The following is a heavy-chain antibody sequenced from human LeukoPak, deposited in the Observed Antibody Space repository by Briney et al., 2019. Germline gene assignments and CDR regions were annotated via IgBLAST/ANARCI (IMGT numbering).Heavy chain of an antibody. V-gene: IGHV3-48*01. J-gene: IGHJ3*02. CDR1: GFTFSTYS. CDR3: ARGMSSGRYAVDI. D-gene: IGHD6-19*01. CDR2: ISSSSTI. Sequence: GGFLRLSCAASGFTFSTYSMNWVRQAPGKGLDWVSYISSSSTIYYADSVKGRFTISRDSAKNSLYLQMNSLRAEDTAVYYCARGMSSGRYAVDIWGQGTMVTVSS.